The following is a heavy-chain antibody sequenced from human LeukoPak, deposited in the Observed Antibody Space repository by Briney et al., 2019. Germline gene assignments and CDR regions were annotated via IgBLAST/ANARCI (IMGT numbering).Heavy chain of an antibody. CDR1: GFTFSSYS. J-gene: IGHJ5*02. Sequence: PGGSLRLSCAASGFTFSSYSMNWVRQAPGKGLEWVSFISTSSSYIHNADSVKGRFTISRDNAKNSLYLQMNSLRDDDMALYYCARGNSGSYSQDWFDPWGQGTLVTVSS. V-gene: IGHV3-21*04. D-gene: IGHD1-26*01. CDR2: ISTSSSYI. CDR3: ARGNSGSYSQDWFDP.